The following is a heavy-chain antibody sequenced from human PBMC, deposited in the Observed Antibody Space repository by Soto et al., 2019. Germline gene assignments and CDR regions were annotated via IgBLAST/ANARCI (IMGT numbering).Heavy chain of an antibody. CDR3: AKGRLPKGLIDY. V-gene: IGHV3-9*01. Sequence: EVQLVESGGGLVQPGRSLRLSCAASGFTFDDYAMHWVRQAPGKGLEWVSGISWNSGSIGYADSVKGRFTISRDNAKNSLYLQMNSLRAEDTALYYCAKGRLPKGLIDYWGQGTLVTVSS. CDR1: GFTFDDYA. D-gene: IGHD2-15*01. CDR2: ISWNSGSI. J-gene: IGHJ4*02.